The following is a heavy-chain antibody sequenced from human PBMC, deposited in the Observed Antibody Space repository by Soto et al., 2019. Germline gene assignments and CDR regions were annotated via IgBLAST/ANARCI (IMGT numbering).Heavy chain of an antibody. CDR3: ARGGMYYDFWSGYYNWYFDL. CDR2: ISAYNGNT. CDR1: GYTFTIYG. Sequence: ASVTVSCKASGYTFTIYGIIWVRQAPGQGLEWMGWISAYNGNTNYAQKLQGRVTMTTDTSTSTAYMELRSLRSDDTAVYYCARGGMYYDFWSGYYNWYFDLWGRGTLVTVSS. D-gene: IGHD3-3*01. J-gene: IGHJ2*01. V-gene: IGHV1-18*01.